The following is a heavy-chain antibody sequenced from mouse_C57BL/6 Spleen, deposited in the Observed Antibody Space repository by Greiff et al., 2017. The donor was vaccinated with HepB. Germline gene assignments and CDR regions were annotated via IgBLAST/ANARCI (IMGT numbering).Heavy chain of an antibody. J-gene: IGHJ4*01. Sequence: LVESGAELVRPGTSVKVSCKASGYAFTNYLIEWVKQRPGQGLEWIGVINPGSGGTNYNEKFKGKATLTADKSSSTAYMQLSSLTSEDSAVSFCARSLIPYSNYAMDYWGQGTSVTVSS. CDR3: ARSLIPYSNYAMDY. CDR1: GYAFTNYL. D-gene: IGHD2-5*01. CDR2: INPGSGGT. V-gene: IGHV1-54*01.